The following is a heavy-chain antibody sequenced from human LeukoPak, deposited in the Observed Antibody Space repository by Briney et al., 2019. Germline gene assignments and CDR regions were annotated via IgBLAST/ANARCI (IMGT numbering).Heavy chain of an antibody. CDR3: ARPQMAYYDILTGYYGGYFDY. CDR1: GGSFSGYY. CDR2: INHSGST. J-gene: IGHJ4*03. Sequence: KPSETLSLTCAVYGGSFSGYYWSWIRQPPGKGLEWIGEINHSGSTNYNPSLKSRVTISVDTSKNQFSLKLSSVTATDTAVYYCARPQMAYYDILTGYYGGYFDYWGQGTLVTVSS. V-gene: IGHV4-34*01. D-gene: IGHD3-9*01.